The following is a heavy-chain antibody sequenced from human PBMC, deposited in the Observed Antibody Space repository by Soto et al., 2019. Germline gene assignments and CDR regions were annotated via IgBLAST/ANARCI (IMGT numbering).Heavy chain of an antibody. CDR2: IYPDDSDI. D-gene: IGHD5-12*01. CDR1: GYSCKTFW. V-gene: IGHV5-51*01. Sequence: GESLKISCRASGYSCKTFWLGWVRQMPGKGLEWMAMIYPDDSDIKYSPPLEGQVTISVDRSITTAYLQRSSLRASDSGMFYCARVRYISGDGFFDLWGQGTLVTVSS. CDR3: ARVRYISGDGFFDL. J-gene: IGHJ4*02.